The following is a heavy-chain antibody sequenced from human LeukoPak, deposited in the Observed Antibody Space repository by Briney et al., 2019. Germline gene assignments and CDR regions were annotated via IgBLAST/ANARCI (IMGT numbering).Heavy chain of an antibody. CDR3: TRFGYYHGMDV. CDR1: GGSISSQY. CDR2: IYYSGST. Sequence: SETLSLTCTVSGGSISSQYWSWIRQPPGRGLEWIGYIYYSGSTNYNPSLKSRVTISVDTSKNQFSLKLSAVTAADTAVYYCTRFGYYHGMDVWGQGTTVTVSS. J-gene: IGHJ6*01. D-gene: IGHD3-10*01. V-gene: IGHV4-59*11.